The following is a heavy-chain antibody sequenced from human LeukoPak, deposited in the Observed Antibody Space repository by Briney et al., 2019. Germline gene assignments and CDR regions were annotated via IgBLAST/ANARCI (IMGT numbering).Heavy chain of an antibody. CDR3: ARMGNLATVTTDY. CDR2: IYSSGST. CDR1: GGSISRSDYY. V-gene: IGHV4-61*05. J-gene: IGHJ4*02. D-gene: IGHD4-17*01. Sequence: SETLSLTCTVSGGSISRSDYYWSWIRQPPGKGLEWIGYIYSSGSTNYNPSLESRVTISVDTSKNQFSLKLNSVTAADTAVYYCARMGNLATVTTDYWGQGTLVTVSS.